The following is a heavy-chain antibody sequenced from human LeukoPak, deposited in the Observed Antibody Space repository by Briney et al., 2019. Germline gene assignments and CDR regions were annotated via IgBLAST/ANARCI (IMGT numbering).Heavy chain of an antibody. D-gene: IGHD2-15*01. CDR3: ARHYVVVAATRDYYGMDV. CDR1: GSSFTSYW. CDR2: IYPGDSDT. V-gene: IGHV5-51*01. J-gene: IGHJ6*02. Sequence: GASLQISCKGSGSSFTSYWIGWVRPLPGKGLEWMGIIYPGDSDTRYSPSFQGQVTISADKSISTAYLQWSSLKASDTAMYYCARHYVVVAATRDYYGMDVWGQGTTVTVSS.